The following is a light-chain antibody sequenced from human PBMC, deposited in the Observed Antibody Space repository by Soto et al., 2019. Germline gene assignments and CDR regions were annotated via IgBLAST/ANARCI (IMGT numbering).Light chain of an antibody. CDR1: QSVNSNY. CDR3: QQYGSSPLLT. J-gene: IGKJ3*01. V-gene: IGKV3-20*01. Sequence: EIMLTQSPGTLSLSPGERATLSCRASQSVNSNYLAWYQQKPGQAPRLLIYGTSSRATGIPDRFSGSGSGTDFTLTISLLEPEDFAVYYCQQYGSSPLLTFGPGTKVDIK. CDR2: GTS.